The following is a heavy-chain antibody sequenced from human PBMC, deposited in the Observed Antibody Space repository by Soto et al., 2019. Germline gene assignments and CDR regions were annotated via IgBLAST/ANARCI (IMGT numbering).Heavy chain of an antibody. J-gene: IGHJ6*02. V-gene: IGHV4-34*01. Sequence: SEILSLTCAVYGGSFSGYYWSWIRQPPGKGLEWIGEINHSGSTNYNPSLKSRVTISVDTSKNQFSLKLSSVTAADTAVYYCARDDPYYGYGYYGMDVWGQGTTVTVS. CDR2: INHSGST. CDR1: GGSFSGYY. D-gene: IGHD3-22*01. CDR3: ARDDPYYGYGYYGMDV.